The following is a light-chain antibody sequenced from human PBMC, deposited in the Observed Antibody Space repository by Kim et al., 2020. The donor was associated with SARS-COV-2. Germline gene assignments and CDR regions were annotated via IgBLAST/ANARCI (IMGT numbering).Light chain of an antibody. CDR3: SSYAGGNNFYV. CDR2: EVS. CDR1: SSAVGGYNY. J-gene: IGLJ1*01. Sequence: PVTYSSTGTSSAVGGYNYVSWYQQHPGKAPKLMIHEVSKRPSGVPDRFSGSKYGNTASLTVSGLQAEDEADYYCSSYAGGNNFYVFGTGTKVTVL. V-gene: IGLV2-8*01.